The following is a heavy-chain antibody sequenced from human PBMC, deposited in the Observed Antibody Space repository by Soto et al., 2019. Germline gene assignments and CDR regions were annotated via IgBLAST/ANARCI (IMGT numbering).Heavy chain of an antibody. D-gene: IGHD3-10*01. V-gene: IGHV1-69*01. Sequence: VSCKASGGTFSSYAISWVRQAPGQGLEWMGGIIPIFGTANYAQKFQGRVTITADESTSTAYMELSSLRSEDTAVYYCARDRFGRFGELSGSFDYWGQGTLVTVSS. CDR2: IIPIFGTA. CDR3: ARDRFGRFGELSGSFDY. CDR1: GGTFSSYA. J-gene: IGHJ4*02.